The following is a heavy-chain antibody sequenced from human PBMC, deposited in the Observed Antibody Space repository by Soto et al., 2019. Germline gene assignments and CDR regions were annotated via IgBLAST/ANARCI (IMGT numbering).Heavy chain of an antibody. V-gene: IGHV1-18*01. CDR1: GYTFSSYG. CDR2: ISAYDGYT. J-gene: IGHJ6*02. D-gene: IGHD6-19*01. CDR3: ARGGYYDSSGSRNYHYYGMSV. Sequence: QVQLVQSGAEVQKPGASVKVSCKASGYTFSSYGINWVRQAPGQGLEWLGWISAYDGYTNYAQILQGRVSMTTDTSTKTAYMEMRSLRSDDTGVYYCARGGYYDSSGSRNYHYYGMSVGGQGNSGTVSS.